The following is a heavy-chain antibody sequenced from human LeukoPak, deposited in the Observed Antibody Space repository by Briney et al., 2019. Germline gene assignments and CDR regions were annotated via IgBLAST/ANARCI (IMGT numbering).Heavy chain of an antibody. CDR1: GYTFTSYG. J-gene: IGHJ3*02. Sequence: GASVNVSCKASGYTFTSYGISWVRQAPGQGLGWMGGISAYNGNTNYAQKLQGRVTMTTDTSTSTAYMELRSLRSDDTAVYYCARDPDFDWLLYRGRDAFDIWGQGTMVTVSS. CDR3: ARDPDFDWLLYRGRDAFDI. V-gene: IGHV1-18*01. D-gene: IGHD3-9*01. CDR2: ISAYNGNT.